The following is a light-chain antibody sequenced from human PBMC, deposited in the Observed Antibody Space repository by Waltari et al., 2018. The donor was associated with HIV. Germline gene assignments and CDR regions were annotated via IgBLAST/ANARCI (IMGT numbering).Light chain of an antibody. Sequence: QSALPQSASLSGSPGQSITTSRTGNSTDCGTTNLVSWYQQHPGKAPKPIIYEGTKRPSGVSNRFSGSKSANTASLTISGLQPEDEADYYCCSYAGPPCVFGEGTKLTVL. CDR2: EGT. J-gene: IGLJ3*02. V-gene: IGLV2-23*01. CDR3: CSYAGPPCV. CDR1: STDCGTTNL.